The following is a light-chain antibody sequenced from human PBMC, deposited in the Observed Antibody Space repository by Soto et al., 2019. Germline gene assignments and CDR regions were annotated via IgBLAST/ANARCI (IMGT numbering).Light chain of an antibody. CDR1: KLGDKY. Sequence: SYELTQPPSVSVSPGQTASITCYGDKLGDKYACWYQQKPGQSPVLVIYQDSKRPSGIPERFSGSNSGNTATLTISGTQAMDEADYYCQAWDSSPPVVFGGGTNVTVL. J-gene: IGLJ2*01. CDR2: QDS. CDR3: QAWDSSPPVV. V-gene: IGLV3-1*01.